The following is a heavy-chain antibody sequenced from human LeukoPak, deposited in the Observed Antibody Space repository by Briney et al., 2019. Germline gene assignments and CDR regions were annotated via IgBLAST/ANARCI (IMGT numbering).Heavy chain of an antibody. CDR1: GFTFSNYA. J-gene: IGHJ5*02. CDR3: AKDPGYSSSWFWFDP. Sequence: GGSLRLSCAASGFTFSNYAMSWVRQAPGKGLEWVSAISGSGGSTYYADSVKGRFTISRDNSKNTLYLQMNSLRAEDTAVYYCAKDPGYSSSWFWFDPWGQGTLVTVSS. V-gene: IGHV3-23*01. D-gene: IGHD6-13*01. CDR2: ISGSGGST.